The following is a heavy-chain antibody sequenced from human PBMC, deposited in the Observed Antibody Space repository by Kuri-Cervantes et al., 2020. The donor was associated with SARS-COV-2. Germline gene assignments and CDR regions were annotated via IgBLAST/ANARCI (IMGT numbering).Heavy chain of an antibody. J-gene: IGHJ4*02. Sequence: SETLSLTCTVSGGSISSSSYYWGWIRQPSGKGLEWIGSIYYSGSTYYNPSLKSRVTIPVDTSKNQFSLKLSSVTAADTAVYYCARHARGWYRDDYWGQGTLVTVSS. D-gene: IGHD6-19*01. CDR2: IYYSGST. CDR1: GGSISSSSYY. V-gene: IGHV4-39*01. CDR3: ARHARGWYRDDY.